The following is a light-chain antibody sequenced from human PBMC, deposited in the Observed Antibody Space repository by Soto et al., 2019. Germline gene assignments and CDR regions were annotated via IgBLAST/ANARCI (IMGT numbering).Light chain of an antibody. CDR1: QSVSSCY. V-gene: IGKV3-20*01. Sequence: EIVLTQSPGTLSLSPGERATLSCRASQSVSSCYLAWYQQKPGQAPRLLIYGASSRATGIPDRFSGSGSGTDFTLTISRLEPEDFAVYYCQQYGSSPWYTFGQGTKLEIK. CDR2: GAS. CDR3: QQYGSSPWYT. J-gene: IGKJ2*01.